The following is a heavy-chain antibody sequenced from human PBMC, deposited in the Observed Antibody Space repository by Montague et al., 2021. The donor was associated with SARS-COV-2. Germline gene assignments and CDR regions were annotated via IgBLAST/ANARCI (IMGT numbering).Heavy chain of an antibody. CDR2: IYQSGTT. J-gene: IGHJ3*01. D-gene: IGHD3-10*01. V-gene: IGHV4-4*02. CDR1: GDSISTTDW. CDR3: ARIKIVSRGVVPYRAFDV. Sequence: SETLSLTCAVSGDSISTTDWWSWVRQSPGKGLEWIGEIYQSGTTNYSPSLKSRVTITIDKSRNQFSLKLSSVTAADTAVYFCARIKIVSRGVVPYRAFDVWGQGTMVSVSS.